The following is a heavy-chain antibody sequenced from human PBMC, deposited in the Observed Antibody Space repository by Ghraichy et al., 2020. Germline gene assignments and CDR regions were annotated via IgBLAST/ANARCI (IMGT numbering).Heavy chain of an antibody. V-gene: IGHV3-23*01. CDR2: ISGSGGST. J-gene: IGHJ4*02. Sequence: GESLRLSCAASGFTFSSYAMSWVRQAPGKGLEWVSAISGSGGSTYYADSVKGRFTISRDNSKNTLYLQMNSLRAEDTAVYYCAKSFTVTTGVKYYFDYWGQGTLVTVSS. CDR3: AKSFTVTTGVKYYFDY. CDR1: GFTFSSYA. D-gene: IGHD4-23*01.